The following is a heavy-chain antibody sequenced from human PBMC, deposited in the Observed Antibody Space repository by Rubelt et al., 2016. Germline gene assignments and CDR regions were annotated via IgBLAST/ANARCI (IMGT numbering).Heavy chain of an antibody. Sequence: EVQLLESGGGLVQPGGSLRLSCAASGFTFSSYAMSWVRQAPGKGLEWVSVIYSGGSTYYADSVKGRFTISRDNSKNTLYLQKNSLKAEDTAVYYCASGRGPDYYYYGMDVWGQGTTVTVSS. CDR3: ASGRGPDYYYYGMDV. CDR2: IYSGGST. J-gene: IGHJ6*02. D-gene: IGHD1-1*01. V-gene: IGHV3-23*03. CDR1: GFTFSSYA.